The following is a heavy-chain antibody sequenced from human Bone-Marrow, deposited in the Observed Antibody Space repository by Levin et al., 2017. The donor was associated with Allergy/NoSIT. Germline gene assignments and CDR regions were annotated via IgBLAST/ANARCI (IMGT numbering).Heavy chain of an antibody. V-gene: IGHV3-30*04. CDR3: ARLTNYYDSSGQSFDY. CDR1: GFTFSSYA. D-gene: IGHD3-22*01. Sequence: GGSLRLSCAASGFTFSSYAMHWVRQAPGKGLEWVAVISYDGSNKYYADSVKGRFTISRDNSKNTLYMQMNSERAEDTAVYYCARLTNYYDSSGQSFDYWGQGTLVTVS. J-gene: IGHJ4*02. CDR2: ISYDGSNK.